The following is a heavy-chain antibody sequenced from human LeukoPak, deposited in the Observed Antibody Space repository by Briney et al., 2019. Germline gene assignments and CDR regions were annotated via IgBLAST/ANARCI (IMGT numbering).Heavy chain of an antibody. V-gene: IGHV3-23*01. CDR3: AKGPCSSSCHYYYYYMDV. CDR1: GFTFSNYA. J-gene: IGHJ6*03. Sequence: GGSLRLSCAASGFTFSNYAMSWVRQAPGKGLEWVSVISGSGNTYYADSVKGRFTISRDNSKNTLYLQMNSLRAEDTAVYYCAKGPCSSSCHYYYYYMDVWGKGTTVTISS. CDR2: ISGSGNT. D-gene: IGHD6-13*01.